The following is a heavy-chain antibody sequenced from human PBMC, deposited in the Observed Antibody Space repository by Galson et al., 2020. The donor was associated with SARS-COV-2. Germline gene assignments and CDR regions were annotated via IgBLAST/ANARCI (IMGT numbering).Heavy chain of an antibody. J-gene: IGHJ3*02. CDR3: ARGLYYYDSSGSARLDAFDI. D-gene: IGHD3-22*01. Sequence: LSLTCTVSGGSVSSGSYYWSWIRQPPGKGLEWIGYIYYSGGTNYNPSLKSRVTISVDTSKNQFSLKLSSVTAADTAVYYCARGLYYYDSSGSARLDAFDIWGQGTMVTVSS. V-gene: IGHV4-61*01. CDR2: IYYSGGT. CDR1: GGSVSSGSYY.